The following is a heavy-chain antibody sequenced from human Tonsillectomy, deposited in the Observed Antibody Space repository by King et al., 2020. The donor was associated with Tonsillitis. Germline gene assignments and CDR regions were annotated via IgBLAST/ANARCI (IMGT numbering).Heavy chain of an antibody. CDR3: AKVPQYYYDSRGFPYYFDC. D-gene: IGHD3-22*01. V-gene: IGHV3-23*04. CDR2: IRGSGGST. J-gene: IGHJ4*02. Sequence: VQLVESGGGLVQPGGSLRLSCAASGFTFSSYAMTWVRQAAGKGLEWVSAIRGSGGSTYYADSVKGRFTISRDNSKNTVYLHMNSLRAEDTAVYYCAKVPQYYYDSRGFPYYFDCWGQGALVTVSS. CDR1: GFTFSSYA.